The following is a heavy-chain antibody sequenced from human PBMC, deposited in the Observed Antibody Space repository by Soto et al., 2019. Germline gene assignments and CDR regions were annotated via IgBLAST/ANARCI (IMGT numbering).Heavy chain of an antibody. J-gene: IGHJ4*02. CDR2: IDQGGGKK. D-gene: IGHD7-27*01. CDR1: EFTFSTYW. V-gene: IGHV3-7*03. CDR3: ARENWVFDY. Sequence: GGSLRLSCAASEFTFSTYWMTWVRQAPGKGLEWVANIDQGGGKKYYVDSVKGRFTISRDNAKNSLYLQMNSLRAEDTAVYYCARENWVFDYWGQGTLVTVSS.